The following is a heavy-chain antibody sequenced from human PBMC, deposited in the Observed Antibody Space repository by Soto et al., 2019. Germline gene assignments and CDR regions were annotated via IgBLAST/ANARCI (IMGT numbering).Heavy chain of an antibody. V-gene: IGHV4-59*08. D-gene: IGHD1-20*01. CDR2: IYYSGST. Sequence: PSETLSLTCTVSGGSISRYYWSWIRQPPGKGLEWIGYIYYSGSTNYNPSLKSRVTISVDTSKNQVSLKLSSVTAADTAVYYCASLYKGNYIDVWGKGTTVAVS. CDR1: GGSISRYY. CDR3: ASLYKGNYIDV. J-gene: IGHJ6*03.